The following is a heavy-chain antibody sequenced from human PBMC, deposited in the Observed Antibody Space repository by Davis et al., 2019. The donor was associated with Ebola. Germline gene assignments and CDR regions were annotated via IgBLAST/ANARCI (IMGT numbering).Heavy chain of an antibody. V-gene: IGHV3-30*02. J-gene: IGHJ4*02. D-gene: IGHD1-26*01. Sequence: GGSLRLSCAASGFTFSSYGMHWVRQAPGKGLEWVAFIRYDGSNKYYADSVKGRFTVSRDNSRNILYLQMNSLRAEDTAVYYCARDTWYSGDDNGGDWGQGTLVTVSS. CDR3: ARDTWYSGDDNGGD. CDR2: IRYDGSNK. CDR1: GFTFSSYG.